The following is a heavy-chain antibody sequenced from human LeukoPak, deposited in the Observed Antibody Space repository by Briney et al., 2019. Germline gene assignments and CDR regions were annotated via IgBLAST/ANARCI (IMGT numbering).Heavy chain of an antibody. Sequence: SETLSLTCTVFGGSISSYYWSWIRQPAGKGLEWIGRIYTSGSTNYNPSLKSRVTMSVDTSKNQFSLKLSSVTAADTAVYYCARETAYYYDSSGYWTYYFDYWGQGTLVTVSS. V-gene: IGHV4-4*07. J-gene: IGHJ4*02. CDR1: GGSISSYY. D-gene: IGHD3-22*01. CDR3: ARETAYYYDSSGYWTYYFDY. CDR2: IYTSGST.